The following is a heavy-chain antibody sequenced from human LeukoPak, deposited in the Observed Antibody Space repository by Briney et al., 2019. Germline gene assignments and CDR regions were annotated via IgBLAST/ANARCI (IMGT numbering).Heavy chain of an antibody. V-gene: IGHV4-30-4*01. J-gene: IGHJ5*02. Sequence: SETLSLTCTVSGVSVISGDYYWSWIRQPPGKGLEWIGYIYYSGSTHYNPSLKSRIAISVDRSKNQFSLKLSSVTAADTAVYYWARVAAYVFMPWGEGTLVTASS. D-gene: IGHD3-16*01. CDR1: GVSVISGDYY. CDR2: IYYSGST. CDR3: ARVAAYVFMP.